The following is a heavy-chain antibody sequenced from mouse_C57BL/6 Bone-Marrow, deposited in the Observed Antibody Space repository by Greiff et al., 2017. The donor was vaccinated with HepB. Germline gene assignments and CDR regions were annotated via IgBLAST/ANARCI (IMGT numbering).Heavy chain of an antibody. CDR2: IRNKDNNHAT. CDR3: TRPIYYDYDGPFAY. D-gene: IGHD2-4*01. V-gene: IGHV6-6*01. CDR1: GFTFSDAW. Sequence: EVQLQESGGGLVQPGGSMKLSCAASGFTFSDAWMDWVRQSPEKGLEWVAEIRNKDNNHATYYAESVKGRFTISRDDSKSSVYLQMNSLRAEDTGIYYCTRPIYYDYDGPFAYWGQGTLVTVSA. J-gene: IGHJ3*01.